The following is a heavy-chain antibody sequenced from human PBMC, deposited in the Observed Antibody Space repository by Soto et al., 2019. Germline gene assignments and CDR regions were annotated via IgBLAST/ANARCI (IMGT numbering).Heavy chain of an antibody. CDR3: ARQNKEIFGVFTHFDY. D-gene: IGHD3-3*01. CDR1: GGSISRYY. CDR2: ISYSGST. J-gene: IGHJ4*01. Sequence: PSDTLSLTCAVAGGSISRYYWSFIRQVPEKGREGIAYISYSGSTNYNSSLKSRVNISLDTSKKQFYLKLSSVTAADTAVYYCARQNKEIFGVFTHFDYWAHGT. V-gene: IGHV4-59*07.